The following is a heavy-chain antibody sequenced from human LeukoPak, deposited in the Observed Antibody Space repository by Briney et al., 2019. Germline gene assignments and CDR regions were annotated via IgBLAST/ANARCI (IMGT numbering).Heavy chain of an antibody. J-gene: IGHJ4*02. V-gene: IGHV4-34*01. Sequence: GSLRLSCAASGFTFSSYSMNWVRQAPGKGLEWIGEINHSGSTNYNPSLKSRVTISVDTSKNQFSLKLSSVTAADTAVYYCASTPYGGYFDYWGQGTLVTVSS. CDR3: ASTPYGGYFDY. CDR1: GFTFSSYS. CDR2: INHSGST. D-gene: IGHD4/OR15-4a*01.